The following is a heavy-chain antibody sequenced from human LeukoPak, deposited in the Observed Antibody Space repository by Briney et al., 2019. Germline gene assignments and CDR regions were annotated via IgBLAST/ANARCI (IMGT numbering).Heavy chain of an antibody. D-gene: IGHD3-10*01. V-gene: IGHV4-39*07. J-gene: IGHJ4*02. CDR3: ARASLLWFGEFPTFDY. CDR1: GGSISSSSYY. Sequence: SETLSLTCTVSGGSISSSSYYWGWIRQPPGKGLEWIGSIYYSGSTYYNPSLKSRVTISVDTSKNQFSLKLSSVTAADTAVYYCARASLLWFGEFPTFDYWGQGTLVTVSS. CDR2: IYYSGST.